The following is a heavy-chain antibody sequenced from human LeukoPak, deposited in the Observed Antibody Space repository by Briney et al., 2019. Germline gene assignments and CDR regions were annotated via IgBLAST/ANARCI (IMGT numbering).Heavy chain of an antibody. J-gene: IGHJ6*02. Sequence: AGGSLRLSCAASGFTVSSNYMSWVRQAPGKGLEWVSVIHSDGSTYYADSVKGRFTISRDNSKNTLYLQMNSLRAEDTAVYYCARGQVTMVRGVIYYYGMDVWGQGTTVTVSS. CDR2: IHSDGST. D-gene: IGHD3-10*01. CDR1: GFTVSSNY. V-gene: IGHV3-66*01. CDR3: ARGQVTMVRGVIYYYGMDV.